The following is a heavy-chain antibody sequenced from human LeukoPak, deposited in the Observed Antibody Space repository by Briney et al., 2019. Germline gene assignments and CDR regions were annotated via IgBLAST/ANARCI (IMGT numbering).Heavy chain of an antibody. CDR2: IIPIFGTA. D-gene: IGHD1-20*01. Sequence: SVKVSXKASGGTFSSYAISWVRQAPGQGLEWMGGIIPIFGTANYAQKFQGRVTITTDESTSTAYMELSSLRSEDTAVYYCARDPTITGPHDAFDIWGQGTMVTVSS. V-gene: IGHV1-69*05. CDR3: ARDPTITGPHDAFDI. CDR1: GGTFSSYA. J-gene: IGHJ3*02.